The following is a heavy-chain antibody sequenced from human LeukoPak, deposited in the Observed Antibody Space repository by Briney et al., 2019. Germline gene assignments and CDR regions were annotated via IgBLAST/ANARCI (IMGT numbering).Heavy chain of an antibody. CDR3: ARHSSSWYWFDP. V-gene: IGHV4-38-2*02. CDR1: GYSISSGYY. J-gene: IGHJ5*02. D-gene: IGHD6-13*01. CDR2: IYHSGST. Sequence: SETLSLTCTVSGYSISSGYYWGWIRQPPGKGLEWIGSIYHSGSTYYNPSLKSRVTISVDTSKNQFSLKLSSVTAADTAVYYCARHSSSWYWFDPWGQGTLVTVSS.